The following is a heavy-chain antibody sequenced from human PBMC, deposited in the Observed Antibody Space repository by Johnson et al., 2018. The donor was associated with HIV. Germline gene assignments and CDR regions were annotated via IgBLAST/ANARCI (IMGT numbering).Heavy chain of an antibody. V-gene: IGHV3-72*01. CDR1: GFIFSDHY. D-gene: IGHD3-10*01. CDR3: TRQLLRGPVVFGAFDI. Sequence: VQLVESGGGLVQPGGSLRLSCAPSGFIFSDHYMDWVRQAPGKGLEWVGRTTNKANSYTTEYAASVKGRFTISRDDSKNSLYLQMNSLKSEDTAVYYCTRQLLRGPVVFGAFDIWGQGTMVTVS. CDR2: TTNKANSYTT. J-gene: IGHJ3*02.